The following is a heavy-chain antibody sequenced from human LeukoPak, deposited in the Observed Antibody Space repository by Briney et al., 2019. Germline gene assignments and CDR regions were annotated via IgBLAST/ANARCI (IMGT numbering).Heavy chain of an antibody. V-gene: IGHV3-30*03. CDR1: GFTFRSYG. J-gene: IGHJ4*02. CDR2: ISYDGSNE. CDR3: GPTYGSGSYSIDY. Sequence: GGSLRLSCAASGFTFRSYGMHCVRQAPGKGLEWVAVISYDGSNEYYADSVKGRFTISRDNSKNTLYLQMNSLRAEDTAVYYCGPTYGSGSYSIDYWGQGTLVTVSS. D-gene: IGHD1-26*01.